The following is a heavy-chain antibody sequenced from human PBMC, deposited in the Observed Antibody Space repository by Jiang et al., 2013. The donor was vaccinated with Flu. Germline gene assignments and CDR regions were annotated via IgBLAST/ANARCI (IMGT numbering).Heavy chain of an antibody. Sequence: GLVWVSRINSDGSSTSYADSVKGRFTISRDNAKNTLYLQMNSLRAEDTAVYYCARAYYDFWSGYSGGYYGMDVWGKGTTVTVSS. CDR2: INSDGSST. CDR3: ARAYYDFWSGYSGGYYGMDV. J-gene: IGHJ6*04. D-gene: IGHD3-3*01. V-gene: IGHV3-74*01.